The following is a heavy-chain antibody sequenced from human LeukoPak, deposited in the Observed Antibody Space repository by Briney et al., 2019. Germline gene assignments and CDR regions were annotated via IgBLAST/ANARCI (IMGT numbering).Heavy chain of an antibody. Sequence: SETLSLTCTVSGGSISSSSYYWGWIRQPPGKGLEWIGSIYYSGSTYYNPSLKSRVTISVDTSKNQFSLKLSSVTAADTVVYYCARPSSSGPYDAFDIWGQGTMVTVSS. D-gene: IGHD6-13*01. CDR3: ARPSSSGPYDAFDI. J-gene: IGHJ3*02. CDR2: IYYSGST. V-gene: IGHV4-39*01. CDR1: GGSISSSSYY.